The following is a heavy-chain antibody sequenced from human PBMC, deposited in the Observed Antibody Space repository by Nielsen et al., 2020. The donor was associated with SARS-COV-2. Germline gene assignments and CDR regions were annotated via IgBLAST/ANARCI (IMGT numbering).Heavy chain of an antibody. CDR3: ARDNWAALDI. J-gene: IGHJ3*02. V-gene: IGHV3-72*01. CDR1: GFALRDHY. Sequence: GESLKISCAASGFALRDHYMDWVRQAPGKGLEWVGRIKNIPDSNPANYAASVKGRFTISRDDSDNSLFLQMNSLTVEDTAVYYCARDNWAALDIWGQRTMVTVSS. CDR2: IKNIPDSNPA. D-gene: IGHD3-16*01.